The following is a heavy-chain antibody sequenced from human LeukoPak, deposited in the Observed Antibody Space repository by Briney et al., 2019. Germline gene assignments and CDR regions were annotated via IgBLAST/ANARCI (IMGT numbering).Heavy chain of an antibody. Sequence: PGRSLRLSCAASGFTFSSYAMHWVRQAPGKGLEWVAVISYDGRNKYYADSVKGRFTISRDNSKNTLYLQMNSLRAEDTAVYYCAKDYDNQTQWLAQYCYYYYGMDVWGQGTTVTVSS. CDR1: GFTFSSYA. J-gene: IGHJ6*02. D-gene: IGHD6-19*01. V-gene: IGHV3-30*04. CDR3: AKDYDNQTQWLAQYCYYYYGMDV. CDR2: ISYDGRNK.